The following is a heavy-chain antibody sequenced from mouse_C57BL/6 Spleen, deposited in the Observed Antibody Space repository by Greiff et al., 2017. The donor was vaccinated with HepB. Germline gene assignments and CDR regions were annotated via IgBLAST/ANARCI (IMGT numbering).Heavy chain of an antibody. CDR2: IYPGNSDT. D-gene: IGHD1-1*01. J-gene: IGHJ1*03. CDR1: GYTFTSYW. CDR3: TREDYYGSEGYFDV. Sequence: EVQLQQSGTVLARPGASVKMSCKTSGYTFTSYWMHWVKQRPGQGLAWIGAIYPGNSDTSYNQKFKGKAKLTAVTSASTAYMELSSLTNEDSAVYYCTREDYYGSEGYFDVWGTGTTVTVSS. V-gene: IGHV1-5*01.